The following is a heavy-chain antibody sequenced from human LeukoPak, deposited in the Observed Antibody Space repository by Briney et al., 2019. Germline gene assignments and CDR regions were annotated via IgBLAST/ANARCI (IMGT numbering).Heavy chain of an antibody. J-gene: IGHJ4*02. D-gene: IGHD3-9*01. CDR1: GGSIRSTTW. CDR3: ARDVRYFDWVTLDY. V-gene: IGHV4-4*02. Sequence: SGTLSLTCAVSGGSIRSTTWWSWVRQPPGKGLEWIGEIYHSGSTNYNPSLKSRVTISVDKSKNQFSLRLSSVTAADTAVYHCARDVRYFDWVTLDYWGQGTLVTVSS. CDR2: IYHSGST.